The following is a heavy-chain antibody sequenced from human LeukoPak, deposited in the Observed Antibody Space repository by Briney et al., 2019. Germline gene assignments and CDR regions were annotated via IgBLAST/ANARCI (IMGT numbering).Heavy chain of an antibody. CDR2: ISGSGGST. CDR1: GFTFSSYA. CDR3: AKVPDSSGWYYFDY. Sequence: GGSLRLSCAASGFTFSSYAMSWVRQAPGKGLEWVSAISGSGGSTYYADSAKGRFTISRDNAKNSLYLQMNSLRAEDTALYYCAKVPDSSGWYYFDYWGQGTLVTVSS. J-gene: IGHJ4*02. V-gene: IGHV3-23*01. D-gene: IGHD6-19*01.